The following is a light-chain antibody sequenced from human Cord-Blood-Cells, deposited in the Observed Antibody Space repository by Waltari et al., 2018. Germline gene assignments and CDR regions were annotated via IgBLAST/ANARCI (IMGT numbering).Light chain of an antibody. Sequence: DIQMTNPPSTLSASVGDRVTITCRASQSISSWLAWYQQKPGKAPKLLIYKASSLESGVPSRFSGSGSGTEFTLTISSLQPDDFATYYCQQYNSYSPYSFGQGTKLEIK. V-gene: IGKV1-5*03. CDR2: KAS. J-gene: IGKJ2*03. CDR1: QSISSW. CDR3: QQYNSYSPYS.